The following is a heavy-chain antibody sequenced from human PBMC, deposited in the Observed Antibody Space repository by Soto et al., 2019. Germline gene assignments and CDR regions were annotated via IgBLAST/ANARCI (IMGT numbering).Heavy chain of an antibody. CDR2: ITGSGLTI. D-gene: IGHD2-21*02. CDR3: AKDDVSGDGLWLVSD. V-gene: IGHV3-23*01. Sequence: VQLLESGGGLVQPGGSLRLSCEASGVTFSKYAMIWVRQAPGKGQEWVSGITGSGLTIEHSASVKGRFTISRDNSKNTVYLQMNSLRAEDTAIYYCAKDDVSGDGLWLVSDWGQGTPVTVS. J-gene: IGHJ4*02. CDR1: GVTFSKYA.